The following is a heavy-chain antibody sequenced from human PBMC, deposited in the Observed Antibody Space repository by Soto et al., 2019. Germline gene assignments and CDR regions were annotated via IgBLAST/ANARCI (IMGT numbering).Heavy chain of an antibody. CDR2: INAGNGNT. Sequence: ASVKVSCKASGYTFTSYAMHWVRQAPGQRLEWMGWINAGNGNTKYSQKFQGRVTITRDTSASTAYMELSSLRSEGTAVYYCARVGDVLLWFGNFDYWAREPWSPSPQ. V-gene: IGHV1-3*01. CDR3: ARVGDVLLWFGNFDY. CDR1: GYTFTSYA. J-gene: IGHJ4*02. D-gene: IGHD3-10*01.